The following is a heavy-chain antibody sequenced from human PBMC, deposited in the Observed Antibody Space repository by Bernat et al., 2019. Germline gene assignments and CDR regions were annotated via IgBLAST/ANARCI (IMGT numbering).Heavy chain of an antibody. CDR2: ISSSSSYT. V-gene: IGHV3-11*05. CDR1: GFTFSDYY. CDR3: ARGTSTSAPYMDV. J-gene: IGHJ6*03. Sequence: QVQLVESGGGLVKPGGSLRLSCAASGFTFSDYYMSWIRQAPGKGLDWVSYISSSSSYTNSADSVKSRFTISRDNATNSLYLQMNSLRAEDTAVYYCARGTSTSAPYMDVWGKGTTVTVSS.